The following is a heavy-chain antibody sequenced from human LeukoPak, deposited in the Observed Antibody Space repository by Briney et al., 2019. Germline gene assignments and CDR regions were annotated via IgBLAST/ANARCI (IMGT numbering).Heavy chain of an antibody. CDR1: GFTFSSYA. J-gene: IGHJ6*02. Sequence: GGSLRLSCAASGFTFSSYAMHWVRQAPAKGPEWVAIISYDGRNKYYADSVKGRFTISRDDSKNTLYVQMNSLRAEGTAVYYCARGPRTGTAFYYYGMDVWGQGATVTVSS. CDR2: ISYDGRNK. D-gene: IGHD1-7*01. CDR3: ARGPRTGTAFYYYGMDV. V-gene: IGHV3-30*04.